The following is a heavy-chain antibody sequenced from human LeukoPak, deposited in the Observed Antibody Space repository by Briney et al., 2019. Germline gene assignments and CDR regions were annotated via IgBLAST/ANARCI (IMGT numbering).Heavy chain of an antibody. CDR1: GGTFSSNA. J-gene: IGHJ4*02. V-gene: IGHV1-69*06. CDR2: IIPIFGTA. Sequence: SVKVSCKASGGTFSSNAISWVRQAPGQGLEWMGGIIPIFGTANYAQKFQGRVTITADKSTSTAYMELSSLRSEDTAVYYCARDSQRDIDFDYWGQGTLVTVSS. D-gene: IGHD5-12*01. CDR3: ARDSQRDIDFDY.